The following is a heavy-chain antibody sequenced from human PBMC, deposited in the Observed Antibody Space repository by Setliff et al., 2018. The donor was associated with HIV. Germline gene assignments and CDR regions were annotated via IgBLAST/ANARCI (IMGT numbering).Heavy chain of an antibody. CDR1: GGSINSHY. CDR3: ARGKIVVIRAYHFDY. J-gene: IGHJ4*02. CDR2: LFYSGST. Sequence: PSETLSLTCTVSGGSINSHYWSWIRQPPGKGLEWNGYLFYSGSTSYNPSLKSRVTISLDTSESQFSLKLRSVTQADTAVYYCARGKIVVIRAYHFDYWGLGTLVTVSS. D-gene: IGHD3-22*01. V-gene: IGHV4-59*11.